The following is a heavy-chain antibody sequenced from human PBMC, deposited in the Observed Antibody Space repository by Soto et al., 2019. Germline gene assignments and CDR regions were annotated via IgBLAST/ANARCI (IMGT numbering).Heavy chain of an antibody. CDR3: ARAPALDIVVVVALYGYYFDY. CDR2: INHSGST. D-gene: IGHD2-15*01. Sequence: QVQLQQWGAGLLKPSETLSLTCAVYGGSFSGYYWSWIRQPPGKGLEWIGEINHSGSTNYNPSLKSRDTISVDTSKNQFSLKLSSVTAADTAVYYCARAPALDIVVVVALYGYYFDYWGQGTLVTVSS. CDR1: GGSFSGYY. V-gene: IGHV4-34*01. J-gene: IGHJ4*02.